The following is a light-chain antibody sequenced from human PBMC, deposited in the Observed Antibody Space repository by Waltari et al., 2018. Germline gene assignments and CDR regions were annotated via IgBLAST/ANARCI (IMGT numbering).Light chain of an antibody. Sequence: QSALTQPRSVSGSPGQSVTISCTGTSSDVGGYRYVFWYQQHPGKAPKLMISDVTQRPSGVPDRCSGSKSVNTASLTISVLQAEEEGDYYCCSYAGGDTVVFGGGTKLTVL. V-gene: IGLV2-11*01. CDR2: DVT. CDR1: SSDVGGYRY. CDR3: CSYAGGDTVV. J-gene: IGLJ2*01.